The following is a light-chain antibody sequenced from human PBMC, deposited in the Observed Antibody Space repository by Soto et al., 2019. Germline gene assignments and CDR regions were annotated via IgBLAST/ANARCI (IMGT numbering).Light chain of an antibody. CDR3: QQYNRWPRT. Sequence: DIQMTQSPSSLSASVGDRVTITCRTSQNIKKYLNWYQQKPGKAPNLLIYTASSLQVGLPSRFSGSGSGTDFTLTISSLQSEDYAIYYCQQYNRWPRTFGQGTKVDIK. CDR2: TAS. CDR1: QNIKKY. V-gene: IGKV1-39*01. J-gene: IGKJ1*01.